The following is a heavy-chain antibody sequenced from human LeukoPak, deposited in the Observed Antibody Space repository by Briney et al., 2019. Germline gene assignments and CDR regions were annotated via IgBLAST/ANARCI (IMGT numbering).Heavy chain of an antibody. Sequence: SETLSLTCTVSGGSISSYYWSWIRQPPGKGLEWIGYIYYSGSTNYNPSLKSRVTISVDTSKNQFSLKLSSVTAADTAVYYCARGTYCSGLPRFDPWGQGTLVAVSS. CDR3: ARGTYCSGLPRFDP. D-gene: IGHD1-1*01. V-gene: IGHV4-59*08. J-gene: IGHJ5*02. CDR1: GGSISSYY. CDR2: IYYSGST.